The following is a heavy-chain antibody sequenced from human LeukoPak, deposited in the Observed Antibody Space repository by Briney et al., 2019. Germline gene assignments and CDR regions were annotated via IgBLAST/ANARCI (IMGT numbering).Heavy chain of an antibody. Sequence: GGSLRLSCAASGFTFSSYSMNWVRQAPGKGLVWVSRTNSDGSRTTYADSVKGRFTISRDNSKNTLYLQMNSLRAEDTAIYYCARDERLLSFLKWGQGTLVTVSS. V-gene: IGHV3-74*01. CDR2: TNSDGSRT. J-gene: IGHJ4*02. CDR3: ARDERLLSFLK. D-gene: IGHD3-3*01. CDR1: GFTFSSYS.